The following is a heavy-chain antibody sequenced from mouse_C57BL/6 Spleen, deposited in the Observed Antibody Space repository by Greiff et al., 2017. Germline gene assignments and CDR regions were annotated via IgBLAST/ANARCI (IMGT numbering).Heavy chain of an antibody. CDR3: ARSTDYGSSYGGY. J-gene: IGHJ2*01. Sequence: QVQLQQPGAEPVKPGASVKLSCKASGYTFTSYWMQWVKQRPGQGLEWIGENDPSDSYTNHNQKFKGKATLTVDTSPSTAYMQLSSLTSEDSAVYYCARSTDYGSSYGGYWGQGTTLTVSS. CDR2: NDPSDSYT. D-gene: IGHD1-1*01. CDR1: GYTFTSYW. V-gene: IGHV1-50*01.